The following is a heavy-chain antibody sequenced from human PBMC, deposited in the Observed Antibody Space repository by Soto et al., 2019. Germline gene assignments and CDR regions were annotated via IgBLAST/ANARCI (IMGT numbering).Heavy chain of an antibody. CDR1: GGSISSYY. Sequence: QVQLQESSPGLVKPSETLSLTCTVSGGSISSYYWSWIRQPPGKGLEWIGYIYYSGSTNYNPSLKSRVTISVDTSKNQFSLKLSSVTAADTAVYYCARESPMVRGGLNWFDPWGQGTLVTVSS. V-gene: IGHV4-59*01. CDR2: IYYSGST. D-gene: IGHD3-10*01. CDR3: ARESPMVRGGLNWFDP. J-gene: IGHJ5*02.